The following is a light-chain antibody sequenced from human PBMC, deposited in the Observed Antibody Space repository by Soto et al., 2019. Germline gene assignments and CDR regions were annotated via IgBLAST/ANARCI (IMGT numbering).Light chain of an antibody. Sequence: QSVLTQPRSMSGSPGQSLTISCTGTSSEVGGYDYVSWYQHHPGTVPKLLIYDVTNRPSGVPHRFSGSKSGNTGSLTISGLQAEVEADYSSSSYAGISYRHVFAPGPIVT. J-gene: IGLJ1*01. CDR2: DVT. V-gene: IGLV2-11*01. CDR1: SSEVGGYDY. CDR3: SSYAGISYRHV.